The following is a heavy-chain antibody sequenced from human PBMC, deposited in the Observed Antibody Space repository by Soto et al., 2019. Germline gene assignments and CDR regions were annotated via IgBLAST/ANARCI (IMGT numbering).Heavy chain of an antibody. CDR2: ISAYNGNT. Sequence: QVQLVQSGAEVKKPGASVKVSCKASGYTFTSYGISWVRQAPGQGLEWMGWISAYNGNTNYAQKLQGRVTMITDTSXXTAYMELRSLRSDDTAVYYCARDRRRGVRGGEVDHWGQGTLVTVSS. CDR3: ARDRRRGVRGGEVDH. V-gene: IGHV1-18*01. J-gene: IGHJ4*02. CDR1: GYTFTSYG. D-gene: IGHD3-10*01.